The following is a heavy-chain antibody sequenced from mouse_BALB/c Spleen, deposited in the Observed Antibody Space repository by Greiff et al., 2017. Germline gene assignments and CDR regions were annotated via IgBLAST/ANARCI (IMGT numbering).Heavy chain of an antibody. CDR2: IRSKSNNYAT. CDR3: VRQAYDYGAMDY. D-gene: IGHD2-4*01. CDR1: GFTFNTYA. J-gene: IGHJ4*01. Sequence: DVKLQESGGGLVQPKGSLKLSCAASGFTFNTYAMNWVRQAPGKGLEWVARIRSKSNNYATYYADSVKDRFTISRDDSQSMLYLQMNNLKTEDTAMYYCVRQAYDYGAMDYWGQGTSVTVSS. V-gene: IGHV10-1*02.